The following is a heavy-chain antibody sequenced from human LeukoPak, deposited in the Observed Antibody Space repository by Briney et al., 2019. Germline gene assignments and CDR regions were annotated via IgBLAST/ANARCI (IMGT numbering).Heavy chain of an antibody. CDR1: GFTFSSYA. CDR3: ARRYCSSTSCSPFDY. J-gene: IGHJ4*02. Sequence: GGSLRLPCAASGFTFSSYAMHWVRQAPGKGLQYVSAISSEGGSTYYADSVKGRFTISRDNSKNTVYLQMGSLRVEDMAVYYCARRYCSSTSCSPFDYWGQGTLVTVSS. CDR2: ISSEGGST. V-gene: IGHV3-64*02. D-gene: IGHD2-2*01.